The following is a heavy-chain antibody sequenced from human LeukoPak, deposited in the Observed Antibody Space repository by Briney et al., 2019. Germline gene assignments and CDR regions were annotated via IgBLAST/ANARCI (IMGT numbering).Heavy chain of an antibody. CDR1: GFTFSSYA. Sequence: GGSLRLSCAASGFTFSSYAMHWVRQAPGKGLEYVSAISSNGGSTYYANSVKGRFTISRDNSKNTLYLQMGSLRAEDMAVYYCARGQHYYDSSGYLNGDAFDIWGQGTMVTVSS. CDR3: ARGQHYYDSSGYLNGDAFDI. J-gene: IGHJ3*02. V-gene: IGHV3-64*01. CDR2: ISSNGGST. D-gene: IGHD3-22*01.